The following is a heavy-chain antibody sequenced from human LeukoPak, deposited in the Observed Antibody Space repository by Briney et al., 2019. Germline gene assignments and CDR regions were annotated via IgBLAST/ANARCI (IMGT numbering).Heavy chain of an antibody. J-gene: IGHJ5*02. CDR2: ISGSGGST. CDR3: AKDRGIVGATGLFDP. Sequence: GGSLRLSCAASGFTFSSYWMSWVRQAPGKGLEWVSAISGSGGSTYYADSVKGRFTISRDNSKNTLYLQMNSLRAEDTAVYYCAKDRGIVGATGLFDPWGQGTLVTVSS. CDR1: GFTFSSYW. V-gene: IGHV3-23*01. D-gene: IGHD1-26*01.